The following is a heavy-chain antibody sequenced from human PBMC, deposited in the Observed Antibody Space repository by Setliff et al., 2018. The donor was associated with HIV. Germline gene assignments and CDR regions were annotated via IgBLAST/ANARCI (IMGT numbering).Heavy chain of an antibody. V-gene: IGHV3-73*01. CDR1: GFTFSGSP. CDR3: TRPQYIYENGGSDY. Sequence: PGGSLRLSCGASGFTFSGSPMHWVRQASGKGLEWVGRIKTEAEGYATAYAASVKGRFTIFRDDSANTAYLQINSLEIEDTAVYYCTRPQYIYENGGSDYWGQGTLVTVSS. CDR2: IKTEAEGYAT. J-gene: IGHJ4*02. D-gene: IGHD3-22*01.